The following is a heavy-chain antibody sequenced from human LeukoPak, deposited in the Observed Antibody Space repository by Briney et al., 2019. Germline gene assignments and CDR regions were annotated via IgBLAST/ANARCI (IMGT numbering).Heavy chain of an antibody. CDR2: IYYSGST. CDR3: ARAMGYYYYYYMDV. J-gene: IGHJ6*03. CDR1: GGSIRSSSYY. D-gene: IGHD1-26*01. Sequence: AETLSLTCTVSGGSIRSSSYYWGWIRQPPAKGLEWIGSIYYSGSTYYNPSLKSRVTISVDTSKNQFSLKLSSVTAADTAVYYCARAMGYYYYYYMDVWGKGTTVTVSS. V-gene: IGHV4-39*07.